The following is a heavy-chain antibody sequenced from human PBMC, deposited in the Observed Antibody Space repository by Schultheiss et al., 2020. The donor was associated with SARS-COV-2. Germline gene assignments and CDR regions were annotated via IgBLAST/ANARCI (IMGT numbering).Heavy chain of an antibody. CDR3: ARGRERQLWSRGSYYYGMDV. CDR2: INHSGST. D-gene: IGHD5-18*01. Sequence: SETLSLTCTVSGYSISSGYYWGWIRQPPGKGLEWIGEINHSGSTYYNPSLKSRVTISVDTSKNQFSLQLNSVTPEDTAVYYCARGRERQLWSRGSYYYGMDVWGQGTTVTVSS. V-gene: IGHV4-38-2*02. CDR1: GYSISSGYY. J-gene: IGHJ6*02.